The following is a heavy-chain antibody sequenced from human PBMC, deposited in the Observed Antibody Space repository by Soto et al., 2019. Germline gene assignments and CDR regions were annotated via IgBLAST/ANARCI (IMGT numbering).Heavy chain of an antibody. Sequence: ASVKVSCKASGGTFSSYAISWVRQAPGQGLEWMGGIIPIFGTANYAQKFQGRVTITADESTSTAYKELSSLRSEDTAVYYCARETTRIVGATRHYYYYGMDVWGQGTTVTVSS. CDR3: ARETTRIVGATRHYYYYGMDV. CDR1: GGTFSSYA. D-gene: IGHD1-26*01. J-gene: IGHJ6*02. CDR2: IIPIFGTA. V-gene: IGHV1-69*13.